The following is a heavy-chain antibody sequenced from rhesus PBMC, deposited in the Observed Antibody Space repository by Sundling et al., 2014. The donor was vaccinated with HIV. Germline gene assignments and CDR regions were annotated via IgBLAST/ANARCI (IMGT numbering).Heavy chain of an antibody. V-gene: IGHV4-173*01. CDR1: GASISSYW. CDR3: ARRVSYYFDF. J-gene: IGHJ4*01. Sequence: QVQLQESGPGLVKPSETLSLTCTVSGASISSYWWNWIRQPPGKGLEWIGRISGSGGSTDYNPSLKGRVTISTDTSKNQFSLHLSSVTAADTAVYYCARRVSYYFDFWGPGVLVTVSS. CDR2: ISGSGGST.